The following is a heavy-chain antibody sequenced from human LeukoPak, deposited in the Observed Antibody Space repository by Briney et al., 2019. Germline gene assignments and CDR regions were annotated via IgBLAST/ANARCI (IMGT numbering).Heavy chain of an antibody. D-gene: IGHD2-2*01. CDR1: GYTFTSYD. J-gene: IGHJ5*02. CDR3: ATSAGYCSSTSCSPDWFDP. V-gene: IGHV1-8*01. Sequence: ASVKVSCKASGYTFTSYDINWVRQATGQGLEWMGWMNPNSGNTGYAQKFQGRVTMTRNTSISTAYMELSSLRSEDTAVYYCATSAGYCSSTSCSPDWFDPWGQGTLVTVSS. CDR2: MNPNSGNT.